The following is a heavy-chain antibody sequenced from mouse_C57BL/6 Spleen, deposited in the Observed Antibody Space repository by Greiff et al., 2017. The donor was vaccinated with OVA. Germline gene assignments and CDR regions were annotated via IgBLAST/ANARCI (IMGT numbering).Heavy chain of an antibody. CDR3: VRQGNYGNLFDY. CDR2: IRSKSNNYAT. D-gene: IGHD2-1*01. CDR1: GFSFNTYA. V-gene: IGHV10-1*01. Sequence: EVKLVESGGGLVQPKGSLKLSCAASGFSFNTYAMNWVRQAPGKGLEWVARIRSKSNNYATYYADSVKDRVTISRDDSESMLYLQMNNLKTEDTAMYYCVRQGNYGNLFDYWGQGTTLTVSS. J-gene: IGHJ2*01.